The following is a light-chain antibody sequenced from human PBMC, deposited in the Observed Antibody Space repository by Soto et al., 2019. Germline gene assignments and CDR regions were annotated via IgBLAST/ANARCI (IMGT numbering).Light chain of an antibody. V-gene: IGKV1-5*03. CDR3: QHYNSYSEA. CDR1: QTISSW. Sequence: DIQMPQSPSTLSGSVGDRVTITCRASQTISSWLAWYQQKPGKAPKLLIYKASTLKSGVPSRFSGSGSGTEFTLTISSLQTDDFATYYGQHYNSYSEAFGQGTKVELK. CDR2: KAS. J-gene: IGKJ1*01.